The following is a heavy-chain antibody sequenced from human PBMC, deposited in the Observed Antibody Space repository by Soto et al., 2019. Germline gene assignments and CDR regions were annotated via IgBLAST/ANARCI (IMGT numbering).Heavy chain of an antibody. V-gene: IGHV1-69*06. CDR2: IIPIFGTA. J-gene: IGHJ4*02. CDR3: AKRAYCSGGSCFQPGFDY. D-gene: IGHD2-15*01. CDR1: GGTFSSYA. Sequence: SVNVSCKAAGGTFSSYAISWVRQAPGQGLEWMGGIIPIFGTANYAQKFQGRVTITADKSTSTAYMELSSLRSEDTAVYYCAKRAYCSGGSCFQPGFDYWGQGTLVTVSS.